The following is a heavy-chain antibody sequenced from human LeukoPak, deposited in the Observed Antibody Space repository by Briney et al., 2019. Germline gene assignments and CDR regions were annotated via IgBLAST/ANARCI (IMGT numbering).Heavy chain of an antibody. Sequence: ASVKVSCKASGYTFTSSDISWVRQAPGQGLEWMGWISTYNGHTDYAQKLQGRVTMTTETSTSTAYMELRSLRSDDTAVYYCARVTHNYSYGPYYFDYWGQGTLVTVSS. D-gene: IGHD4-11*01. CDR3: ARVTHNYSYGPYYFDY. CDR1: GYTFTSSD. V-gene: IGHV1-18*01. CDR2: ISTYNGHT. J-gene: IGHJ4*02.